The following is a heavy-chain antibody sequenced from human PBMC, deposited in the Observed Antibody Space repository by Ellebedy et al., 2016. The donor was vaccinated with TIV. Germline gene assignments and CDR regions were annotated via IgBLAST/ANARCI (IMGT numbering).Heavy chain of an antibody. CDR3: VRLKVLTGYRLDS. Sequence: GESLKISCAASGFYFSVYWMSWVRQTPGKGLEWVADIKQDGSEKYYVDPVKGRFTISRDNAKNSLYLQMNSLRAEDTALYYCVRLKVLTGYRLDSWGQGTLVTVSS. CDR2: IKQDGSEK. D-gene: IGHD3-9*01. V-gene: IGHV3-7*03. CDR1: GFYFSVYW. J-gene: IGHJ4*02.